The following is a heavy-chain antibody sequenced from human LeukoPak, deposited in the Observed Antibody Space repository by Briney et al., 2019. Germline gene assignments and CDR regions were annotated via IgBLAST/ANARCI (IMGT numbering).Heavy chain of an antibody. J-gene: IGHJ4*02. D-gene: IGHD5-24*01. CDR1: GGTFSSYA. CDR2: IIPILGIA. Sequence: RASVKVSCKASGGTFSSYAISWVRQAPGQGLEWMGRIIPILGIANYAQKFQGRVTITADKSTSTAYMELSSLRSEDTAVYYCARDINRERDGYNYGYFDYWGQGTLVTVSS. CDR3: ARDINRERDGYNYGYFDY. V-gene: IGHV1-69*04.